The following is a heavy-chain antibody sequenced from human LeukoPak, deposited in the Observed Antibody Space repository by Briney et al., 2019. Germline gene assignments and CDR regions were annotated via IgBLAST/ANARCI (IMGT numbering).Heavy chain of an antibody. CDR3: ARDLTMVRGVIIDAFDI. Sequence: SETLSLTCAVYGVSFSGYYWSWIRQPPGKGLEWIGEINHSGSTNYNPSLKSRVTISVDTSKNQFSLKLSSVTAADTAVYYCARDLTMVRGVIIDAFDIWGQGTMVTVSS. CDR2: INHSGST. CDR1: GVSFSGYY. V-gene: IGHV4-34*01. D-gene: IGHD3-10*01. J-gene: IGHJ3*02.